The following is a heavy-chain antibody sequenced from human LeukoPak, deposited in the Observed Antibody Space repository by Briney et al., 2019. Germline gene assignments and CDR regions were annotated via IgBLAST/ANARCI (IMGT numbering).Heavy chain of an antibody. D-gene: IGHD4-17*01. CDR2: IYYSGST. Sequence: SETLSLTCTVSGGSINTGSYYWGWIRQPPGKGLEWIGSIYYSGSTYYNPSLKSRVTISVDTSKNQFSLKVRSVTAADTAVYYCARERATVTPYYYYYYYMDVWGKGTTVTISS. V-gene: IGHV4-39*07. CDR1: GGSINTGSYY. CDR3: ARERATVTPYYYYYYYMDV. J-gene: IGHJ6*03.